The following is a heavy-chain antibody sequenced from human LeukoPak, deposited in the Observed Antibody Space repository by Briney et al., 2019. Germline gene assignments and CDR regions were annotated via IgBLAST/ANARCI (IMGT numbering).Heavy chain of an antibody. CDR1: GGSISIFY. D-gene: IGHD6-19*01. J-gene: IGHJ4*02. CDR3: ARYSGGWPYYFDY. CDR2: ISDTGST. V-gene: IGHV4-59*08. Sequence: PSETLSLTCTVSGGSISIFYWSWIRQSPGKGLEWIGYISDTGSTNYNPSLKSRVAISLDTSRNQFSLNLSSVTAADTAVYFCARYSGGWPYYFDYWGREPWSPSPQ.